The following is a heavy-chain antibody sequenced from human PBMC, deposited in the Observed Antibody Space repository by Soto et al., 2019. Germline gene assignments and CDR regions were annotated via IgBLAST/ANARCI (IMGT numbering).Heavy chain of an antibody. Sequence: EVQLVESGGGLVQPGGSLRLSCAASGFTVSSNYMSWVRQAPGKGLEWVSVIYSGGSTYYADSVKGRFTISRHNSKNTLYLQMNSLRAEDTAVYYCARAVSSRYYHHQYFDYWGQGTLVTVSS. CDR2: IYSGGST. D-gene: IGHD3-22*01. J-gene: IGHJ4*02. CDR1: GFTVSSNY. CDR3: ARAVSSRYYHHQYFDY. V-gene: IGHV3-53*04.